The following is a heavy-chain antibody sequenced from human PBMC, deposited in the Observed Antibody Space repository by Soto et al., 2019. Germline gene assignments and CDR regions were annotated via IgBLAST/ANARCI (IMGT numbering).Heavy chain of an antibody. V-gene: IGHV3-30-3*01. CDR3: ARDAIVVVPAAISHCDY. CDR1: GFTFSSYA. Sequence: GGSLRLSCTASGFTFSSYAIHWVRQAPGKGLEWVAVISYDGSHKYYADAVKGRFTISRDNSKNTLYLQMTSLRAEDTAVYYCARDAIVVVPAAISHCDYWGQGTLVTVSS. CDR2: ISYDGSHK. J-gene: IGHJ4*02. D-gene: IGHD2-2*01.